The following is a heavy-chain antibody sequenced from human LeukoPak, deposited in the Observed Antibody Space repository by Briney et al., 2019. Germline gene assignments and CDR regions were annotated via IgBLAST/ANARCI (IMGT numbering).Heavy chain of an antibody. CDR1: GFTFSDHY. D-gene: IGHD3-3*01. Sequence: GGSLRLSCATSGFTFSDHYMDWVRQAPGKGLEWVGRSRNKAKSYTTDYAASAKGRFTISRDDSDNSLHLQMNSLKTEDTAVYYCARDADFWSGYYNYWGQGTLVTVSS. CDR3: ARDADFWSGYYNY. J-gene: IGHJ4*02. CDR2: SRNKAKSYTT. V-gene: IGHV3-72*01.